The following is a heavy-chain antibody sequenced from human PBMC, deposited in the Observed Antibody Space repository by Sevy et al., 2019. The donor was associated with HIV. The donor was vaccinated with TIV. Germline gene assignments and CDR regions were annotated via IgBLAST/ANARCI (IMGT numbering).Heavy chain of an antibody. CDR3: ARALSGPTGLYY. D-gene: IGHD5-12*01. CDR1: GFTVSSNY. V-gene: IGHV3-53*01. J-gene: IGHJ4*02. Sequence: GGSLRLSCAASGFTVSSNYMSWVRQAPGKGLEWVSVIYSGGSTYYADSVKGRFTISRDNSKNTLYLQMNSLRAEDTAVYYCARALSGPTGLYYWGQGTLVTVSS. CDR2: IYSGGST.